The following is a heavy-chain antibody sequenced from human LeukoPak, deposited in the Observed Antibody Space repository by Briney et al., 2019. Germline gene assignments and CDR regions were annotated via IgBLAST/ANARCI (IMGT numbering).Heavy chain of an antibody. J-gene: IGHJ4*02. Sequence: GGSLRLSCAASGFTVSSNYMSWVRQAPGKGLEWVSVIYSGGSTYYADSVKGRFTISRDNSKNTLYLQMNSLRAEDTAVYYCARVGSSSWHYYFDYWGQGTLVTVSS. D-gene: IGHD6-13*01. CDR2: IYSGGST. CDR3: ARVGSSSWHYYFDY. CDR1: GFTVSSNY. V-gene: IGHV3-66*01.